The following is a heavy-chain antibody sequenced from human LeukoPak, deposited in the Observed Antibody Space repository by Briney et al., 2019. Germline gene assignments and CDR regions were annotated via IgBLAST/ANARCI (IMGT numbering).Heavy chain of an antibody. J-gene: IGHJ4*02. Sequence: GGSLRLSCAASGFTFSSYAMSWVRQAPGRGLEWVSTISGSGDSTYYADSVKGRFTISRDNSKNTLYLQMNSLRPEDTAVYYCPKGCASTSCYASENWGQGTLVTVSS. CDR3: PKGCASTSCYASEN. D-gene: IGHD2-2*01. CDR2: ISGSGDST. CDR1: GFTFSSYA. V-gene: IGHV3-23*01.